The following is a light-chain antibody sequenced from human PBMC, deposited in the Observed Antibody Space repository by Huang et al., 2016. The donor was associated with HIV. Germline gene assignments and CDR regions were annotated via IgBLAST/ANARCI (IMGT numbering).Light chain of an antibody. Sequence: EIVLTQSPATLSLSPGERATLSCRASQRVSSYLAWYQQKPGQAPRLLIYAASNRATGIPARFSGSGSGTDFTLTISSLEPEDFAVYYCQQRSNWSFGQGTKVEIK. CDR1: QRVSSY. J-gene: IGKJ1*01. V-gene: IGKV3-11*01. CDR3: QQRSNWS. CDR2: AAS.